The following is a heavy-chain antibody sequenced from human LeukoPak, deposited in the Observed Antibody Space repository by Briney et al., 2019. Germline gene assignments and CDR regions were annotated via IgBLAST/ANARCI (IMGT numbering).Heavy chain of an antibody. D-gene: IGHD6-13*01. Sequence: GGSLRLSCAASGFIFSSYSMSWVRQAPGKGLEWVSVITGSGGNTYYADPVKGRFTISKDNSKNTVYLQMSSLRVDDTAVYYCAKAASSSWPSYYYGMDVWGQGTTVTVSS. J-gene: IGHJ6*02. CDR3: AKAASSSWPSYYYGMDV. V-gene: IGHV3-23*01. CDR1: GFIFSSYS. CDR2: ITGSGGNT.